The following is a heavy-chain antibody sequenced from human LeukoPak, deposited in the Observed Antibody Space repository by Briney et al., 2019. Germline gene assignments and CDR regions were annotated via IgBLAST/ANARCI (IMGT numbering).Heavy chain of an antibody. V-gene: IGHV4-4*07. CDR3: AREVTDILTAYGLYYFDY. D-gene: IGHD3-9*01. CDR1: GDSISSSC. Sequence: SETLSLTCTISGDSISSSCWSWIRQPAGKGLEWIGRIYTSGSTNYIPSLKSRVTISVDKSKNQFSLKLNSVTAADTAVYYCAREVTDILTAYGLYYFDYWGQGTLVTVSS. CDR2: IYTSGST. J-gene: IGHJ4*02.